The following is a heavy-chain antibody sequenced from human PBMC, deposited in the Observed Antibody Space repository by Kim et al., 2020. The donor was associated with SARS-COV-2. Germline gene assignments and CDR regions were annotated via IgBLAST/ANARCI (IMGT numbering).Heavy chain of an antibody. CDR1: GFTFSSYA. Sequence: GGSLRLSCAASGFTFSSYAMHWVRQAPGKGLEWVAVISYDGSNKYYADSVKGRFTISRDNSKNTLYLQMNSLRAEDTAVYYCARDLSPYGDYLDSSLDYWGQGTLVTVSS. CDR2: ISYDGSNK. CDR3: ARDLSPYGDYLDSSLDY. D-gene: IGHD4-17*01. J-gene: IGHJ4*02. V-gene: IGHV3-30*04.